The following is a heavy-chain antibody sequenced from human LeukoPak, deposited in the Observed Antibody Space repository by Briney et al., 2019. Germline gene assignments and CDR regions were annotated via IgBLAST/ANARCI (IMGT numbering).Heavy chain of an antibody. V-gene: IGHV3-30*02. CDR1: GFTFSSYS. CDR2: IRYDGSNK. Sequence: GGSLRLSCAASGFTFSSYSMNWVRQAPGKGLEWVAFIRYDGSNKYYADSVKGRFTISRDNSKNTLYLQMNSLRTEDTAVYFCAKDRSRQQMWGTIKKWFDPWGQGTLVSVSS. D-gene: IGHD5-24*01. CDR3: AKDRSRQQMWGTIKKWFDP. J-gene: IGHJ5*02.